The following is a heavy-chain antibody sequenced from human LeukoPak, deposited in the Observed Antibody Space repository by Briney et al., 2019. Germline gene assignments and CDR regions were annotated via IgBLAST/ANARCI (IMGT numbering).Heavy chain of an antibody. J-gene: IGHJ4*02. CDR3: ARATTMVRGVITPFDY. Sequence: SETLSLTCAVYGGSFSGYYWSWIRQPPGKGLEWIGEINHSGSTNYNPSLKSRVTISVDRSKNQFSLKLSSVTAADTAVYYCARATTMVRGVITPFDYWGQGTLVTVSS. V-gene: IGHV4-34*01. D-gene: IGHD3-10*01. CDR1: GGSFSGYY. CDR2: INHSGST.